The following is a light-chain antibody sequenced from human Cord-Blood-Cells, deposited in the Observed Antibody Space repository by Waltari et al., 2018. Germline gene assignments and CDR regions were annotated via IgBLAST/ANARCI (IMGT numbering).Light chain of an antibody. Sequence: DIVMTQSPDSLAVSLGERATINCKSSQSVLYSSNNKNYLAWYQQKPGQPPKLLIYWAATREAGVPDGFRGSGSGTDFTLTISSLQAEDVAVYYCQQYYSTPYTFGQGTKLEIK. CDR1: QSVLYSSNNKNY. V-gene: IGKV4-1*01. J-gene: IGKJ2*01. CDR2: WAA. CDR3: QQYYSTPYT.